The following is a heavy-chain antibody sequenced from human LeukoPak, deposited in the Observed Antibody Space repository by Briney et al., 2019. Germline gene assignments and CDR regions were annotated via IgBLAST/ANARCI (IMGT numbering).Heavy chain of an antibody. D-gene: IGHD4-11*01. CDR1: GVSFNDYY. Sequence: SETLSLTCAVSGVSFNDYYWSWVRQTPGKGLEWIGEINHSGYTNDSPSLKSRVTLSIDTSRKQFPLNLRSVTVADTGIYYCTRITTGHDYWGPGTLVTVSS. CDR2: INHSGYT. V-gene: IGHV4-34*01. J-gene: IGHJ4*02. CDR3: TRITTGHDY.